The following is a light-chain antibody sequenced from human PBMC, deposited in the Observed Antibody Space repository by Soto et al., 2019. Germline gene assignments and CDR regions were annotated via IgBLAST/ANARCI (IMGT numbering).Light chain of an antibody. CDR3: SSYTTSNTRQIV. J-gene: IGLJ1*01. CDR2: EVS. V-gene: IGLV2-14*02. Sequence: QSVLTQPASVSGSPGQSITISCTGTSSDVGSYNLVSWYQQHPGKAPKLMIYEVSKRPSGVSNRFSGSKSGNTASLTISGLQAEDEADYYCSSYTTSNTRQIVFGTGTKVPVL. CDR1: SSDVGSYNL.